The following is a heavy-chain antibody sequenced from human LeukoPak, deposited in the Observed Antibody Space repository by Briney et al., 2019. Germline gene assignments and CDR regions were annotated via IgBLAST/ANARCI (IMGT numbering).Heavy chain of an antibody. J-gene: IGHJ4*02. V-gene: IGHV4-34*01. CDR1: GGSFSGYY. D-gene: IGHD1-26*01. Sequence: PSETLSLTCAVYGGSFSGYYWSWIRQPPGKGLEWIGEINHSGSTNYNPSLKSRVTISVDTSKNQFSLKLSSVTAADTAVYYCARGQTIVGATGDYWGQGTLVTVSS. CDR2: INHSGST. CDR3: ARGQTIVGATGDY.